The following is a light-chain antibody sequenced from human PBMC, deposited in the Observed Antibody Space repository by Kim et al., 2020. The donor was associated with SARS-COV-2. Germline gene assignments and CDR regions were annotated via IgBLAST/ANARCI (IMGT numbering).Light chain of an antibody. CDR1: QDIRNY. J-gene: IGKJ1*01. CDR3: QQYDSLPWT. CDR2: GAS. Sequence: IQMTQSPSSLSASVGDRVTITCQASQDIRNYLNWYQQKPGKAPKLLIYGASNLETGVPSRFGGSGSGTHFTFTIRSLQPGDIATYFCQQYDSLPWTFGQGTKVDIK. V-gene: IGKV1-33*01.